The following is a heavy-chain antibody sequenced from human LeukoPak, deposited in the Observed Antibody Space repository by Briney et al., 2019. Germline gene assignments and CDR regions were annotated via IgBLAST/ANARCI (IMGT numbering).Heavy chain of an antibody. D-gene: IGHD3-10*01. J-gene: IGHJ4*02. CDR1: GYTFTSYG. CDR2: ISAYNGNT. V-gene: IGHV1-18*01. Sequence: ASVTVSCTASGYTFTSYGISWVRQAPGQGLEWMGWISAYNGNTNYAQKLQGRVTMTTDTSTSTAYMELRSLRSDDTAVYYCARDRIEAFSSGSGEITTMVRGDYWGQGTLVTVSS. CDR3: ARDRIEAFSSGSGEITTMVRGDY.